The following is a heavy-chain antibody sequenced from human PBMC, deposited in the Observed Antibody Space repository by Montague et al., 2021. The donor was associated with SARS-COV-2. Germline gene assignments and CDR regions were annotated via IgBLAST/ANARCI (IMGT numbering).Heavy chain of an antibody. CDR2: IYSGGST. Sequence: SLRLSCAASGFTVSSNNMSWVRQAPGKGLEWVSVIYSGGSTQYADSVKGRFTVSRDNARNSLYLQMNSLRAEDTAVYYCVRVTLYMDVWGEGTTVAVSS. CDR1: GFTVSSNN. V-gene: IGHV3-66*01. J-gene: IGHJ6*03. CDR3: VRVTLYMDV.